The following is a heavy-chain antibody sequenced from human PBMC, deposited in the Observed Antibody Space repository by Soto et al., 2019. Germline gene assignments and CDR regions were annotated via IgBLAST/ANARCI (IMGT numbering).Heavy chain of an antibody. V-gene: IGHV1-69*01. CDR1: GGTFSSYA. D-gene: IGHD3-3*01. CDR3: ARDFAIFGYYYYYGMDV. J-gene: IGHJ6*02. CDR2: IIPIFGTA. Sequence: QVPLVQSGAEVKKPGSSVKVSCKASGGTFSSYAISWVRQAPGQGLEWMGGIIPIFGTANYAQKFQGRVTITADESTSTAYMELSSLRSEDTAVYYCARDFAIFGYYYYYGMDVWGQGTTVTVSS.